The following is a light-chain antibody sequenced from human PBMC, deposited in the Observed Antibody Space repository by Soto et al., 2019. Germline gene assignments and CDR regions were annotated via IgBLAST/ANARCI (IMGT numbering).Light chain of an antibody. CDR3: QQYNEWPPWT. Sequence: EIVMTQSPATLSVSPGERATLSCRASQSVSSNLAWYQQKPGQAPRLLIYGASTRATSIPARFSGSGSGTEFTLTISSLQSEDFAVYYCQQYNEWPPWTLGQGTKVEIK. CDR2: GAS. J-gene: IGKJ1*01. V-gene: IGKV3-15*01. CDR1: QSVSSN.